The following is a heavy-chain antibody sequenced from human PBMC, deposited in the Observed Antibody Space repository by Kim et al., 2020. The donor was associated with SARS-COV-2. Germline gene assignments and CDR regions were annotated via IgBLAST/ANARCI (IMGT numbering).Heavy chain of an antibody. D-gene: IGHD3-10*01. Sequence: SETLSLTCTVSGGSFSTSSYYWGWIRQSPGKGLEWIGSIFYSRSTYYNLTLKSRVTISVDTSKNQFSLKLTSVTTADTAVYYCARLADYFGLGSFDYWG. CDR3: ARLADYFGLGSFDY. CDR2: IFYSRST. CDR1: GGSFSTSSYY. J-gene: IGHJ4*01. V-gene: IGHV4-39*01.